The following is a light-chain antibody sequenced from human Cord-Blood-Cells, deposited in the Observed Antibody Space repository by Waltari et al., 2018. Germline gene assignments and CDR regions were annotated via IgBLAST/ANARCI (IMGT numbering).Light chain of an antibody. CDR2: EGS. CDR1: SSAVGSYTL. CDR3: CSYAGSSRV. J-gene: IGLJ3*02. V-gene: IGLV2-23*01. Sequence: QSALTQPASVSGSPGQPLTISCTGTSSAVGSYTLVSWYQQHPGKAPKLMIYEGSKRPSGVSNRFSGSKSGNTASLTISGLQAEDEADYYCCSYAGSSRVFGGGTKLTVL.